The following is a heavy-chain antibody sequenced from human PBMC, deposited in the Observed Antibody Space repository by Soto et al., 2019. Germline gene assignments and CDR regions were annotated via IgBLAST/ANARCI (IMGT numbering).Heavy chain of an antibody. Sequence: PSETLSLTCAVYGGSFSGYYWSWIRQPPGKGLEWIGEINHSGSTNYNPSLKSRVTISVDTSKNQFSLKLSSVTAADTAVYYCAAAGTRFDYWGQGTLVTVSS. J-gene: IGHJ4*02. D-gene: IGHD6-13*01. V-gene: IGHV4-34*01. CDR2: INHSGST. CDR1: GGSFSGYY. CDR3: AAAGTRFDY.